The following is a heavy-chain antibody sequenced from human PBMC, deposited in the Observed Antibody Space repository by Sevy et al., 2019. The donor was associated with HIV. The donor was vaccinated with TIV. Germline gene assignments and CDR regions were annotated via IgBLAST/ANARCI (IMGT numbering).Heavy chain of an antibody. D-gene: IGHD3-22*01. V-gene: IGHV3-7*01. J-gene: IGHJ4*02. Sequence: GGSLRLSCAASGFTLSSRWMSWVRQAPGKGLEWVANIKQDGSEKYYVDSVKDRFTISRDNPKNSLYLQMNSLRAEDTAVYYGARVSAYYYDRSGLEPFDYWGQGTLVTVSS. CDR1: GFTLSSRW. CDR3: ARVSAYYYDRSGLEPFDY. CDR2: IKQDGSEK.